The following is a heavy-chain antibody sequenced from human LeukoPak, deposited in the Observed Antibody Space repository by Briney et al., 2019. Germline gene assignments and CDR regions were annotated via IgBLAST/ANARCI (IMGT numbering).Heavy chain of an antibody. Sequence: PSETLSLTCAVYGGSFSGYYWSWIRQPPGKGLEWIGEINHSGSTNYNPSLKSRVTISVDTSKNQFSLKLSSVTAADTAVYYCAREAPLSWSLKDAFDIWGQGTMVTVSS. V-gene: IGHV4-34*01. D-gene: IGHD4/OR15-4a*01. CDR2: INHSGST. CDR1: GGSFSGYY. J-gene: IGHJ3*02. CDR3: AREAPLSWSLKDAFDI.